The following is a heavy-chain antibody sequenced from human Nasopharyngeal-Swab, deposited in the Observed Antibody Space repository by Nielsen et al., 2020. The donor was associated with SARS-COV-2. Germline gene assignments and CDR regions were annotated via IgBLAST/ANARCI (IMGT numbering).Heavy chain of an antibody. Sequence: SVKVSCKASGGSFCSYAISWVRQAPGQGLEWMGRIIPILGIANYAQKFQGRVTITPNKSTSTAYMELSSLRSEDTAVYYCARGYSSSWDFDYWGQGTLGTVSS. V-gene: IGHV1-69*04. CDR3: ARGYSSSWDFDY. CDR1: GGSFCSYA. D-gene: IGHD6-13*01. CDR2: IIPILGIA. J-gene: IGHJ4*02.